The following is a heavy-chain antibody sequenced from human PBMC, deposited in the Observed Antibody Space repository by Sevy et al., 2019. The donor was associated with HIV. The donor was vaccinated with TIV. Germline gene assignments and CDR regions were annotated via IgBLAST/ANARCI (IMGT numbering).Heavy chain of an antibody. CDR2: IGSTGPTI. CDR3: ARPGSGWFEFDS. D-gene: IGHD6-19*01. J-gene: IGHJ4*02. V-gene: IGHV3-48*02. CDR1: GFTFSIYS. Sequence: GGSLRLSCAASGFTFSIYSMTWVRQAPGKGLEWVSNIGSTGPTIYYADSVKGRFTISRDNAKNSLYLQMNSLREEDTAVYYCARPGSGWFEFDSWGQGTLVTVSS.